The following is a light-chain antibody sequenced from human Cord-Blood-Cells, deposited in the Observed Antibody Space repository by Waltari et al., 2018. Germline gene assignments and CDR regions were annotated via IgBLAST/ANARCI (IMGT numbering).Light chain of an antibody. CDR3: NSRDSSGNQV. V-gene: IGLV3-19*01. CDR1: SLRSYY. CDR2: GKN. J-gene: IGLJ3*02. Sequence: SSELTQDPAVSVAFGQTVRITCQGDSLRSYYASWYQQKPGQAPVLVIYGKNNRPSGIPDRFSGSSSGNTASLTITGAQAEDETDYYCNSRDSSGNQVFGGGTKLTVL.